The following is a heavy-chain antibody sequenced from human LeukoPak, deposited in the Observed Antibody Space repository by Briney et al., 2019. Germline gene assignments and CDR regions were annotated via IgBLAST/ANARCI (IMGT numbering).Heavy chain of an antibody. CDR3: AKSNGYGLIDI. V-gene: IGHV4-34*12. D-gene: IGHD3-10*01. J-gene: IGHJ3*02. Sequence: PSETLSLTCTVYGGSFSGYYWSWIRQPPGEGLEWIGNIFYSGSTYYGSSLKSRVTISLDTSRNQFSLKLNSVTAADTAVYYCAKSNGYGLIDIWGQGTMVTVSS. CDR2: IFYSGST. CDR1: GGSFSGYY.